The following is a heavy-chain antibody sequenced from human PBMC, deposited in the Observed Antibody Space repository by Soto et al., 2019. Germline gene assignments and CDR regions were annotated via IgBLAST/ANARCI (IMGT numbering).Heavy chain of an antibody. CDR3: AKLTGTRGNFDY. Sequence: GGSLRLSCAASGFTFSSYGMHWVRQAPGKGLEWVAVISYDGSNKYYADSVKGRFTISRDNSKNTLYLQTNSLRAEDTAVYYCAKLTGTRGNFDYWGQGTLVTVSS. J-gene: IGHJ4*02. CDR2: ISYDGSNK. CDR1: GFTFSSYG. D-gene: IGHD1-7*01. V-gene: IGHV3-30*18.